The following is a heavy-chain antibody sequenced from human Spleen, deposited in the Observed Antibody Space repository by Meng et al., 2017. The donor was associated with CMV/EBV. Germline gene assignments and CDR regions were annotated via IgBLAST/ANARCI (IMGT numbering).Heavy chain of an antibody. CDR1: GYTFTTYG. V-gene: IGHV7-4-1*02. CDR3: ARDSEAADY. Sequence: QVQRLQSGSELKKPGPSVWISCKASGYTFTTYGMNWVRQAPGQGLEWMGWINTNTGKPTYAQGLTGRFVFSLDTSVSTAYLQISSLKAEDTAVYYCARDSEAADYWGQGTLVTVSS. D-gene: IGHD6-25*01. J-gene: IGHJ4*02. CDR2: INTNTGKP.